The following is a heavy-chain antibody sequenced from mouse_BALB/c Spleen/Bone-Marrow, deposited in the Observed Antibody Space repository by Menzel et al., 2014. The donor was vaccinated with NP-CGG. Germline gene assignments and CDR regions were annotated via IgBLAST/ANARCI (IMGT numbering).Heavy chain of an antibody. CDR1: GYTFTSSW. CDR3: ARHHRYAYYFDY. Sequence: QVQLQQSGSVLVRPGPSVKLSCKASGYTFTSSWMHWAKQRPGQGLEWIGEIHPNSGNTNYNEKFKSKATLTVDISSSTAYVDLSSLTAEDSAVYYCARHHRYAYYFDYWGQGITLTVSS. J-gene: IGHJ2*01. V-gene: IGHV1S130*01. CDR2: IHPNSGNT. D-gene: IGHD2-14*01.